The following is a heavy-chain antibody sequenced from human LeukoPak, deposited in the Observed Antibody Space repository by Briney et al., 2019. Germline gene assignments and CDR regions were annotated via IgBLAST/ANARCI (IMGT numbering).Heavy chain of an antibody. CDR3: AKDLESGSYYVNAFDI. Sequence: GRSLRLSCAASGFTFSNYGMHWVRQAPGKGLEWVAVIWYDGSNKYYADSVKGRFTISRDNSKNTLYLQMNSLRAEDTAVYYCAKDLESGSYYVNAFDIWGQGTMVTVSS. D-gene: IGHD1-26*01. J-gene: IGHJ3*02. V-gene: IGHV3-33*06. CDR2: IWYDGSNK. CDR1: GFTFSNYG.